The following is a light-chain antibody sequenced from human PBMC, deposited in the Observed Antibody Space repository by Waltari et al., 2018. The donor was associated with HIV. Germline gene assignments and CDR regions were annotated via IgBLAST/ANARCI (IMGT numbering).Light chain of an antibody. Sequence: SVLTQPPSASGTPGQRVPISCSGSTSNIGSNDVFWYQHLPGAAPKPLIHRNKKPPPGVPDRFSGSTSGTSAFLASSGLRSEGGADYYCVAWDDSLRGVVFGGGTKVAAL. J-gene: IGLJ2*01. CDR3: VAWDDSLRGVV. CDR1: TSNIGSND. CDR2: RNK. V-gene: IGLV1-47*01.